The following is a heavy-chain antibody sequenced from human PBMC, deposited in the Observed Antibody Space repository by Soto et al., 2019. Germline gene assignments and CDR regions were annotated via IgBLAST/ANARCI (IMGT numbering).Heavy chain of an antibody. D-gene: IGHD3-22*01. Sequence: GGSLRLSCAASGFTFSSYSMNWVRQAPGKGLEWVSSISSSSSYIYYADSVKGRFTIPGDNAKNSLYLQMNSLRAEDTAVYYCARSPPPDDSSGYYYTEYFQHWGQGTLVTVSS. V-gene: IGHV3-21*01. CDR3: ARSPPPDDSSGYYYTEYFQH. CDR2: ISSSSSYI. CDR1: GFTFSSYS. J-gene: IGHJ1*01.